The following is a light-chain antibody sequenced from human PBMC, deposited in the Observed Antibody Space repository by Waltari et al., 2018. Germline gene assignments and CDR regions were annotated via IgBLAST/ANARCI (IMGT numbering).Light chain of an antibody. V-gene: IGKV3-20*01. CDR1: QSVSSSY. CDR2: GAS. CDR3: QQYVSSPLT. J-gene: IGKJ1*01. Sequence: EIVLTQSPGTLSLSPGETATLSCRARQSVSSSYLAWDQKKPGQAPRVLIHGASNRATGIPYRVSGSGSGTDFTLTISRLEPEDFAVYYCQQYVSSPLTFGQGTKVEIK.